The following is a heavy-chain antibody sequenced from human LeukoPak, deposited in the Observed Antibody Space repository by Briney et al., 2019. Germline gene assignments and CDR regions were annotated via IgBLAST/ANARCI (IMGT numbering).Heavy chain of an antibody. D-gene: IGHD2-2*01. CDR1: GGSISSSSYY. V-gene: IGHV4-39*01. CDR2: IYYSGST. Sequence: SETLSLTCTVSGGSISSSSYYWGWIRQPPGKGLEWIGHIYYSGSTYYNPSLKSRVTISVDTSKNHFSLKLSSVTAADTAVYYCARQYCSSTSCPFDPWGQGTPVTVSS. CDR3: ARQYCSSTSCPFDP. J-gene: IGHJ5*02.